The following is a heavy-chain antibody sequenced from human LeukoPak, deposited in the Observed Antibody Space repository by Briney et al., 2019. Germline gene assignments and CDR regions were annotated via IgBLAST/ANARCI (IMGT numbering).Heavy chain of an antibody. D-gene: IGHD3-9*01. CDR2: ISGGGGST. J-gene: IGHJ4*02. CDR1: GFTFSNAW. CDR3: AKFYDILTSYFDY. Sequence: GGSLRLSCAASGFTFSNAWMTWVRQSPGKGLEWVSAISGGGGSTYYAYYTDSVKGRFTISRDNSENTLYLQMNSLRAEDTAVYYCAKFYDILTSYFDYWGQGTLVTVSS. V-gene: IGHV3-23*01.